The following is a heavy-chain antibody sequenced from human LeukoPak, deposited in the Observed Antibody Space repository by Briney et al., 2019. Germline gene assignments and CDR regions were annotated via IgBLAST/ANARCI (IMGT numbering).Heavy chain of an antibody. V-gene: IGHV4-59*01. Sequence: SETLSLTCTVSGGSISSYYWSWIRQPPGKGLEWVGYIYYSGSTNYNPSLKSRVTISVDTSKNQFSLKLSSVTAADTAVYYCARDVGATHYFDYWGQGTLVTVSS. J-gene: IGHJ4*02. D-gene: IGHD1-26*01. CDR1: GGSISSYY. CDR2: IYYSGST. CDR3: ARDVGATHYFDY.